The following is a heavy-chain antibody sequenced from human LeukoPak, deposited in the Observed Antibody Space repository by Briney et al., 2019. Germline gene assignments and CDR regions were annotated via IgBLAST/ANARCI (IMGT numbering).Heavy chain of an antibody. J-gene: IGHJ4*02. CDR2: VTGRAGST. CDR1: GFTFSNYA. V-gene: IGHV3-23*01. Sequence: GGSLGLSCVASGFTFSNYAMSWVRQAPGKRLEWVSAVTGRAGSTYYADSVKGRFTISRDNSRNTLSLQMNSLRAEDTAIYYCAKWGDFDILTGYYVSDFWGQGTLVTVSS. CDR3: AKWGDFDILTGYYVSDF. D-gene: IGHD3-9*01.